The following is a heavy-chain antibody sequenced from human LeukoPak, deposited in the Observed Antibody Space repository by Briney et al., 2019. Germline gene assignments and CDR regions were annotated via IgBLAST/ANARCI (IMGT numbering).Heavy chain of an antibody. CDR3: AKGEGYYYYYMDV. CDR2: IKPDGSDK. J-gene: IGHJ6*03. Sequence: GGSLRLSCEASGFTFSTYWMSWVRQAPGKGPECVANIKPDGSDKYYVDSMKGRFTISRDNAKNSLYLQMNNLRAEDTAVYYCAKGEGYYYYYMDVWGKGTTVTVSS. D-gene: IGHD1-26*01. V-gene: IGHV3-7*01. CDR1: GFTFSTYW.